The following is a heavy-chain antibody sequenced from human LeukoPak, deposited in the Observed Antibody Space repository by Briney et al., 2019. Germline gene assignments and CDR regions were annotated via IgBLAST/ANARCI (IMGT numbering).Heavy chain of an antibody. V-gene: IGHV1-8*01. J-gene: IGHJ4*02. CDR3: ARAGSGRESYFDY. D-gene: IGHD3-10*01. CDR1: GYTFTSYD. CDR2: MNPNSGNT. Sequence: ASVKVSCKASGYTFTSYDINWVRQAPGQGLEWMGWMNPNSGNTGYVQKFQGRVTMTRYTSISTAYMELSSLRSEDTAVYYCARAGSGRESYFDYWGQGTLVTVSS.